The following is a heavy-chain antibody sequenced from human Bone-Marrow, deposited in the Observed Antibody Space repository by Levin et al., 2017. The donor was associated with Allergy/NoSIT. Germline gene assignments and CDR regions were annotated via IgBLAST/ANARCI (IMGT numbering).Heavy chain of an antibody. CDR3: ARDKRSDGVTPDWYFDL. V-gene: IGHV3-48*03. Sequence: GGSLRLSCAASGFSFSSYEMNWVRQAPGKGLEWVSYISSRNTTMYYADSVKGRFTISRDNAENSLYLQMNSLRAEDTAIYYCARDKRSDGVTPDWYFDLWGRGTLVTVSS. CDR1: GFSFSSYE. CDR2: ISSRNTTM. D-gene: IGHD2-21*02. J-gene: IGHJ2*01.